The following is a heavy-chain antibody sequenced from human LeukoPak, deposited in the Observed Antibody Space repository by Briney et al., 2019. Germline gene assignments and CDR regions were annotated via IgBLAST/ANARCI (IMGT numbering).Heavy chain of an antibody. Sequence: GGSLRLSCAASGFTVSSNYMSWVRQAPGKGLEWVSVIYSGGSTYYADSVKGRFIISRDNSKNTLYLQMNSLRAEDTAVYYCARDSGWYNMDVWGKGTTVTVSS. V-gene: IGHV3-53*01. J-gene: IGHJ6*03. D-gene: IGHD6-19*01. CDR2: IYSGGST. CDR3: ARDSGWYNMDV. CDR1: GFTVSSNY.